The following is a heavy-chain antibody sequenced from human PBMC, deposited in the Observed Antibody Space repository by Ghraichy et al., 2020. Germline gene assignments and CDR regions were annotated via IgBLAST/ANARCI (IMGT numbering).Heavy chain of an antibody. CDR2: IQWDDNK. CDR3: ARMLARGGQWEPPDY. Sequence: SGPTLVKPTQTLTLTCTFSGLSLSSSPMCVSWIRQPPGKALEWLALIQWDDNKYYNTSLKNRLTISKATSENQVVLTMSNMDTVDTATYYCARMLARGGQWEPPDYWSQGTLVTVSS. CDR1: GLSLSSSPMC. J-gene: IGHJ4*02. V-gene: IGHV2-70*01. D-gene: IGHD1-26*01.